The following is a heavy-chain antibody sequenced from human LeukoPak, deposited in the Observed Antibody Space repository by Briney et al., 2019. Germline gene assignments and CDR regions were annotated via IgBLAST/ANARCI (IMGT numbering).Heavy chain of an antibody. J-gene: IGHJ4*02. CDR3: ARGVITTDDY. CDR1: GGSFSGYY. D-gene: IGHD3-10*01. CDR2: INHSGST. V-gene: IGHV4-34*01. Sequence: SETLSLTCAVYGGSFSGYYWSWIRQPPGKGLEWIGEINHSGSTNYNPSLKSRVTISVDTSKNQLSLKLSSVTAADTAVYYCARGVITTDDYWGQGTLVTVSS.